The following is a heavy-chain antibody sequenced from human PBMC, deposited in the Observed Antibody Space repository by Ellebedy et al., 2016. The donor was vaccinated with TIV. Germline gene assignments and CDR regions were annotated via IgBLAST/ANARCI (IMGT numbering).Heavy chain of an antibody. CDR2: ISYDGSNK. CDR3: ARENPLGYFDY. Sequence: GESLKISXAASGFTFSSYAMHWVRQAPGKGLEWVAVISYDGSNKYYADSVKGRFTISRDNSKNTLYLQMNSLRAEDTAVYYCARENPLGYFDYWGQGTLVTVSS. V-gene: IGHV3-30-3*01. J-gene: IGHJ4*02. CDR1: GFTFSSYA.